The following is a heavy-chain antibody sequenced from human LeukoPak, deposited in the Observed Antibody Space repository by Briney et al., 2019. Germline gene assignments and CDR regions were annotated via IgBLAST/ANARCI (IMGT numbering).Heavy chain of an antibody. CDR1: GGSISSYY. Sequence: SETLSLTCTVSGGSISSYYWSWIRQPPGRGLEWIGYIYYSGSTNYNPSLKSRVTISVDTSKNQFSLKLSSVTAADTAVYYCARAEYYFDYWGQGTLVTVSS. V-gene: IGHV4-59*01. J-gene: IGHJ4*02. CDR2: IYYSGST. CDR3: ARAEYYFDY.